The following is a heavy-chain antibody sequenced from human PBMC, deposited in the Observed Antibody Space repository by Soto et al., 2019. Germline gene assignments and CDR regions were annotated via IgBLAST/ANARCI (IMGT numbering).Heavy chain of an antibody. Sequence: QVQLVQSGAEMKEPGDSVRVSREASGYTFTSYYIHWVRQAPGQGLEWMGWINPKFGDTTYAQDFQGRVSMTRDMSISTVYMELRRLTSDDTAIYYCARNMDYYYGPGSGNGHGFWGQGTTVTVFS. D-gene: IGHD3-10*01. CDR1: GYTFTSYY. V-gene: IGHV1-2*02. CDR2: INPKFGDT. CDR3: ARNMDYYYGPGSGNGHGF. J-gene: IGHJ6*02.